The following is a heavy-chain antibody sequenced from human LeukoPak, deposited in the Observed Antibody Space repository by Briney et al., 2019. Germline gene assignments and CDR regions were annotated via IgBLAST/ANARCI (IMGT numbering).Heavy chain of an antibody. D-gene: IGHD6-13*01. J-gene: IGHJ4*02. Sequence: GRSLRLSCVASGFTFSSYGMHWVRQAPGKGLEWVAVISYDGSNKYYADSVKGRFTISRDNSKNTLYLQMNSLRAEDTAVYYCAKDKYSSSWFYLDYWGQGTLVTVSS. CDR3: AKDKYSSSWFYLDY. CDR2: ISYDGSNK. CDR1: GFTFSSYG. V-gene: IGHV3-30*18.